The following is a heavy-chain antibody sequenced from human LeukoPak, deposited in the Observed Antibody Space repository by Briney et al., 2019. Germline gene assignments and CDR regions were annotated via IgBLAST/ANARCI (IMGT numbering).Heavy chain of an antibody. CDR1: GLTFSSSV. J-gene: IGHJ4*02. Sequence: PGGSLRLSCAASGLTFSSSVMSWVRQAPGKGPEWVSTIDGSGTRTFYALSSNGRFIISRDNSMNTLYLQMDGLRAEDTAVYYCARDRGGYSTDFDWWGQGALVTVSS. CDR2: IDGSGTRT. CDR3: ARDRGGYSTDFDW. V-gene: IGHV3-23*01. D-gene: IGHD5-12*01.